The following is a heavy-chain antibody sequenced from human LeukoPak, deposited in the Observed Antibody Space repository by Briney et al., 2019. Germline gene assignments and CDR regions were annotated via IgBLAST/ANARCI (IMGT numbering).Heavy chain of an antibody. CDR3: ARGPGGYGGNGGGHY. D-gene: IGHD4-23*01. Sequence: SETLSLTCTVSGGSISSYYWSWIRQPPGKGLEWIGYIYYSGSTNYNPSLKSRVTISVDTSKNQFSLKLSSVAAADTAVYYCARGPGGYGGNGGGHYWGQGTLVTVSS. CDR2: IYYSGST. CDR1: GGSISSYY. V-gene: IGHV4-59*01. J-gene: IGHJ4*02.